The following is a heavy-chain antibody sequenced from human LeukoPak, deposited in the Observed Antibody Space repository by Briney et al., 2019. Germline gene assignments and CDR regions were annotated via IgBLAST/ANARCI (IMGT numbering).Heavy chain of an antibody. CDR2: ICYSGST. Sequence: PSETLSLTCTVSGGSISSGGYYWSWIRQHPGKGLEWIGYICYSGSTYYNPSLKSRVTISVDTSKNQFSLKLSSVTAADTAVYYCARALYYYDSSGTWWFDPWGQGTLVTVSS. CDR1: GGSISSGGYY. D-gene: IGHD3-22*01. CDR3: ARALYYYDSSGTWWFDP. J-gene: IGHJ5*02. V-gene: IGHV4-31*03.